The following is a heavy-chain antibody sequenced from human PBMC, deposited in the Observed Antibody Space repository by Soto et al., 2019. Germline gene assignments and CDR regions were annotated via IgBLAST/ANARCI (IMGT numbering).Heavy chain of an antibody. CDR2: IYYSGNT. J-gene: IGHJ5*02. CDR3: ARDLMAADKGFDL. CDR1: GGSISSTGYY. V-gene: IGHV4-31*03. Sequence: TLSITGTVSGGSISSTGYYWSWIRQHPGKGLEWIGYIYYSGNTYYNPSLKSRVTISIDTSKNQFSLKLSSVTAADTAMYYCARDLMAADKGFDLWGQGTLVTVSS. D-gene: IGHD6-19*01.